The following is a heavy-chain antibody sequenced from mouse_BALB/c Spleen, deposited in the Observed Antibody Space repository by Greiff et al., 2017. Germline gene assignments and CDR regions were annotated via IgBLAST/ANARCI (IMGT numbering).Heavy chain of an antibody. D-gene: IGHD4-1*01. CDR1: GYSITSDYA. CDR3: ASNWDYFDY. V-gene: IGHV3-2*02. Sequence: EVQRVESGPGLVKPSQSLSLTCTVTGYSITSDYAWNWIRQFPGNKLEWMGYISYSGSTSYNPSLKSRISITRDTSKNQFFLQLNSVTTEDTATYYCASNWDYFDYWGQGTTLTVSS. CDR2: ISYSGST. J-gene: IGHJ2*01.